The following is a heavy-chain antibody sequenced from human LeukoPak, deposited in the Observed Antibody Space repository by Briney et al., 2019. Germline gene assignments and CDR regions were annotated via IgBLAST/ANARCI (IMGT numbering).Heavy chain of an antibody. V-gene: IGHV3-21*01. J-gene: IGHJ3*02. CDR2: ISSSSSYI. CDR3: ARALAVVGHDAFDI. CDR1: GFTFSSYS. D-gene: IGHD6-19*01. Sequence: GGSLRLSCAASGFTFSSYSMNWVRQAPGKGLEWVSSISSSSSYIYYADSVKGRFTISRDNAKNSLYLQMNSLRAEDTAVYYCARALAVVGHDAFDIWGQGTMVTVSS.